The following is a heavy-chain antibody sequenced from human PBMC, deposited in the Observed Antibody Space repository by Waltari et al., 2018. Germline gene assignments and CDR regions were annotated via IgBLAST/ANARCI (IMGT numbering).Heavy chain of an antibody. CDR2: IYYSGST. CDR3: ARGDYYGSGSYINYYGMDV. Sequence: QVQLQESGPGLVKPSQTLSLTCTVSGGSISSGDYYWSWIRQPPGKGLEWIGYIYYSGSTYYNPALKSRVTISVDTSKNQFSLKLSSVTAADTAVYYCARGDYYGSGSYINYYGMDVWGQGTTVTVSS. J-gene: IGHJ6*02. V-gene: IGHV4-30-4*08. D-gene: IGHD3-10*01. CDR1: GGSISSGDYY.